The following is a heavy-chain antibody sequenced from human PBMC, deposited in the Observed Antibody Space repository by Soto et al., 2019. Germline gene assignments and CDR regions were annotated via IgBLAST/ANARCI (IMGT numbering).Heavy chain of an antibody. J-gene: IGHJ4*02. CDR3: ARDRSSSWYNGTFYFDS. V-gene: IGHV1-69*06. CDR2: IIPLFDAT. Sequence: RASVKVSCKASGGTFTTYDISWVRQAPGQGLEWMGGIIPLFDATKYAQKFQGRVTITADKSTGTAYMELSSLRSEDTAMYYCARDRSSSWYNGTFYFDSWGQGTLVTVSS. D-gene: IGHD6-19*01. CDR1: GGTFTTYD.